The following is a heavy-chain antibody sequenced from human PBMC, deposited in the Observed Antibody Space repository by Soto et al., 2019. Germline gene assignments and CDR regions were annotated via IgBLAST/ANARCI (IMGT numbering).Heavy chain of an antibody. D-gene: IGHD2-2*01. CDR1: GFTFHTHW. CDR3: AKVRLPGYYYGMDV. Sequence: GGSLRLSCAASGFTFHTHWMTWVRQAPGKGLEWVANVKEDGSNKYYADSVKGRFTISRDNSKNTLYLQMNSLRAEDTAVYYCAKVRLPGYYYGMDVWGQGTTVTVSS. CDR2: VKEDGSNK. V-gene: IGHV3-30*18. J-gene: IGHJ6*02.